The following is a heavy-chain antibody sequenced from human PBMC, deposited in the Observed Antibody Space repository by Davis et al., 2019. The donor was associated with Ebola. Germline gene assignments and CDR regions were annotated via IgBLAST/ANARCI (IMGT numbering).Heavy chain of an antibody. J-gene: IGHJ4*02. CDR1: GGTFTSYA. CDR2: IIPVSGVP. Sequence: SVKVSCKASGGTFTSYAISWVRQAPGQGLDWMGGIIPVSGVPKYAQDFQGRVTITADESTSTAYMELSSLRSEDTAMYYCARDRYSDGSGYFFEQSHWGQGTLVTVSS. D-gene: IGHD3-22*01. CDR3: ARDRYSDGSGYFFEQSH. V-gene: IGHV1-69*13.